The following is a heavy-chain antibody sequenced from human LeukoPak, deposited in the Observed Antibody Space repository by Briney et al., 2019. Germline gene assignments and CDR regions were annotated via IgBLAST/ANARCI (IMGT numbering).Heavy chain of an antibody. CDR2: IGSSGSTI. V-gene: IGHV3-11*01. Sequence: PGGSLRLSCAASGFTFSDYYMSWIRQAPGKGLEWVSYIGSSGSTIYYADSVKGRFTISRDDAKNSLYLQMNSLRAEDTAVYYCATNRNSAGYYYYYMDVWGKGTTVTVSS. D-gene: IGHD4-23*01. CDR1: GFTFSDYY. J-gene: IGHJ6*03. CDR3: ATNRNSAGYYYYYMDV.